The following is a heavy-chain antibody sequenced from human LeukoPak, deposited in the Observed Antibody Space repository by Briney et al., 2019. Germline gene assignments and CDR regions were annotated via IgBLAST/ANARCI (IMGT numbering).Heavy chain of an antibody. CDR3: ARVRGNNWNEYYFDY. CDR1: GGSFSGYY. J-gene: IGHJ4*02. V-gene: IGHV4-34*01. Sequence: SETLSLTCAVYGGSFSGYYWSWIRQPPGKGLEWIGEINHSGSTNYNPSLKSRVAISVDTSKNQFSLKLSSVTAADTAVYYCARVRGNNWNEYYFDYWGQGTLVTVSS. D-gene: IGHD1-1*01. CDR2: INHSGST.